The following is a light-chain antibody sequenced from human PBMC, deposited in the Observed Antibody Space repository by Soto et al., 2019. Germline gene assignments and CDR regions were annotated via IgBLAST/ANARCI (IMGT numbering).Light chain of an antibody. CDR2: EVS. Sequence: QSALTQPASMSGSPGQSITISFTGTSSDVGGYNYVSWYQQHPGKAPKLMIYEVSNRPSGVSNRFSGSKSGNTASLTISGLQAEDETDYDCSSYTSSSTVVFGGGTKLTVL. J-gene: IGLJ2*01. CDR3: SSYTSSSTVV. V-gene: IGLV2-14*01. CDR1: SSDVGGYNY.